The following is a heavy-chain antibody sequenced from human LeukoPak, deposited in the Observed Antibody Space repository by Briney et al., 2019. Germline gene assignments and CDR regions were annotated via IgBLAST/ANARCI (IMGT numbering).Heavy chain of an antibody. V-gene: IGHV3-33*01. CDR3: ARDFYPRPNSGYGYFDY. Sequence: GGSLRLSCAASGFTFSNYGMHWVRQAPGKGLEWVAIIWYDGSNKYYADSVKGRFTISRDNSQNTLYLQMNSLRAEDTAVYYCARDFYPRPNSGYGYFDYWGQGTLVTVSS. D-gene: IGHD5-12*01. J-gene: IGHJ4*02. CDR2: IWYDGSNK. CDR1: GFTFSNYG.